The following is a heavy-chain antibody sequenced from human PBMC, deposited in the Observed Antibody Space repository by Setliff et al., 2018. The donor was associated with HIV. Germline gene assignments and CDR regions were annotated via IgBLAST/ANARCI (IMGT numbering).Heavy chain of an antibody. J-gene: IGHJ4*02. V-gene: IGHV1-2*02. CDR3: ASFTAGSGGFLPDF. Sequence: GASVKVSCETSGYTFTDYYVHWVRQAPGQGLEWVGCINPKSGDTNCAQTFQDRVTMTRDTSIRTAYMELGRLRSDDTAVYYCASFTAGSGGFLPDFWGQGTLVTVSS. CDR1: GYTFTDYY. CDR2: INPKSGDT. D-gene: IGHD2-8*02.